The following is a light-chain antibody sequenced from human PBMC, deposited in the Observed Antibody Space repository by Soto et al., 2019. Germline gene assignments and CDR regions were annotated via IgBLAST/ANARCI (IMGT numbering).Light chain of an antibody. CDR1: QSISSW. J-gene: IGKJ1*01. Sequence: EIQMTKSSSPLSACVGDRVTVTCRASQSISSWLAWYQQKAGKAPKLLIYKASALESGVPSRFSGSGSGTEFTLTSSSLEPEDFATYYCQHYNTYPWTFGQGTKVEIK. CDR3: QHYNTYPWT. CDR2: KAS. V-gene: IGKV1-5*03.